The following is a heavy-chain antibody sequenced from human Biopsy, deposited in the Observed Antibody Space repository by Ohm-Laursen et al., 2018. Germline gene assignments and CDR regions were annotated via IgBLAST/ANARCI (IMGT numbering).Heavy chain of an antibody. CDR1: GGTFSNYA. Sequence: ASVKVSCKASGGTFSNYAISWVRQAPGQRPEWMGDVMPFFGTAQYAPKLQGRVSMTADKTTYTAYMELTSLTSEDTAVYFCARHYYDTSGYNWFDPWGQGTLVTVSS. V-gene: IGHV1-69*06. CDR3: ARHYYDTSGYNWFDP. J-gene: IGHJ5*02. D-gene: IGHD3-22*01. CDR2: VMPFFGTA.